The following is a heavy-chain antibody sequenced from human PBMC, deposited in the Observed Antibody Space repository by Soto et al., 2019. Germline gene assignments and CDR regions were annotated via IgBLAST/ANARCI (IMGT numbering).Heavy chain of an antibody. J-gene: IGHJ4*02. CDR2: VSGGGGST. CDR1: GFTFNTYA. Sequence: EVHLLESGGGLVQPGGSLTLSCAASGFTFNTYAMTWVRQAPGKGLEWVSSVSGGGGSTFYADSVKGRFTIYRDNSKDTLYLQMNSLRAEDTAVYYCAKYQNDYGDLYYFDYWGQGTLVTVSS. D-gene: IGHD4-17*01. V-gene: IGHV3-23*01. CDR3: AKYQNDYGDLYYFDY.